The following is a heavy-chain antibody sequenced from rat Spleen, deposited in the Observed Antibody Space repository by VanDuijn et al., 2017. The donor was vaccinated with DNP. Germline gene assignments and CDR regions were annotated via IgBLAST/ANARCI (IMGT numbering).Heavy chain of an antibody. Sequence: EVQVLESGGGLVQPGNSLKLSCVTSGFTFSSAWMYWYRQFPEKRLEWVARIKPKSNNYATDYTDSVKGRFTISRDDSKSTIYLQMNNLKEEETAIYYCAWPSTWGQGVMVTVSS. CDR3: AWPST. D-gene: IGHD1-10*01. V-gene: IGHV6-6*01. CDR1: GFTFSSAW. J-gene: IGHJ2*01. CDR2: IKPKSNNYAT.